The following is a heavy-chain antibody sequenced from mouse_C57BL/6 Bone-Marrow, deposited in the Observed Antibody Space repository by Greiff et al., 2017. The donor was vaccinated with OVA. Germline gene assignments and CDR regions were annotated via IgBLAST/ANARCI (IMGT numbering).Heavy chain of an antibody. CDR3: AKENWEGFAD. D-gene: IGHD4-1*01. V-gene: IGHV3-6*01. CDR2: ISYDGSN. Sequence: EVKLMESGPGLVKPSQSLSLTCSVTGYSITSGYYWNWIRQFPGNKLEWMGYISYDGSNNYNPSLKNRISITRDTSKNQFFLKLNSVTTEDTATYYCAKENWEGFADWGQGTLVTVSA. J-gene: IGHJ3*01. CDR1: GYSITSGYY.